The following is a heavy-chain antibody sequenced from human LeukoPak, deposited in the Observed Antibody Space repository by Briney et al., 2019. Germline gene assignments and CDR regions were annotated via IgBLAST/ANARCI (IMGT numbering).Heavy chain of an antibody. CDR2: ISNSGTII. J-gene: IGHJ5*02. V-gene: IGHV3-11*01. CDR1: GFTFSDYY. CDR3: ARDGSGSFTTDWFDT. Sequence: GGSLRLSCAASGFTFSDYYMSWIRQAPGKGLEWVSYISNSGTIIEYIDSVKGRFTISRDNARNSLYLEINSLRVEDTADYYCARDGSGSFTTDWFDTWGQGTLVTVSS. D-gene: IGHD1-26*01.